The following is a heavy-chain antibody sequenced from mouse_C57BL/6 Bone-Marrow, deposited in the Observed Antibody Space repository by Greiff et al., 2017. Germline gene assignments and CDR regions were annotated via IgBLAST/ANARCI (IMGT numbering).Heavy chain of an antibody. J-gene: IGHJ1*03. Sequence: QVQLQQSGAELVRPGASVKLSCKASGYTFTDYYINWVKQRPGQGLEWIARIYPGSGNTYYNEKFKGKATLTAEKSSSTAYMQLSSLTSEDSAVYFCARSYSNYFYWYFDVWGTGTTVTVSS. V-gene: IGHV1-76*01. CDR3: ARSYSNYFYWYFDV. CDR2: IYPGSGNT. D-gene: IGHD2-5*01. CDR1: GYTFTDYY.